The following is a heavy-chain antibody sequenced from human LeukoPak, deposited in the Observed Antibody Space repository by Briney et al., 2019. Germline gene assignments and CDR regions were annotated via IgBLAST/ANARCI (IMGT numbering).Heavy chain of an antibody. CDR1: GGSTSSSNW. V-gene: IGHV4-4*02. CDR2: IYHSGST. D-gene: IGHD1-26*01. CDR3: ARVRWELYYFDY. J-gene: IGHJ4*02. Sequence: SETLSLTCAVSGGSTSSSNWWSWVRQPPGKGLEWIGEIYHSGSTNYNPSLKSRVTISVDKSKNQFSLKLSSVTAADTAVYYCARVRWELYYFDYWGQGTLVTVSS.